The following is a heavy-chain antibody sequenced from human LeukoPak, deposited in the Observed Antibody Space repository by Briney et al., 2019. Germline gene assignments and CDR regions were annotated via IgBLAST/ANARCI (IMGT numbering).Heavy chain of an antibody. J-gene: IGHJ6*03. CDR1: GFTFSSYW. Sequence: AGGSLRLSCAASGFTFSSYWMSWVRQAPGKGLEWVSYISSSGSTIYYADSVKGRFTISRDNAKNSLYLQMNSLRAEDTAVYYCARVGSGSETYYYYYYMDVWGKGTTVTISS. V-gene: IGHV3-48*04. CDR3: ARVGSGSETYYYYYYMDV. D-gene: IGHD3-10*01. CDR2: ISSSGSTI.